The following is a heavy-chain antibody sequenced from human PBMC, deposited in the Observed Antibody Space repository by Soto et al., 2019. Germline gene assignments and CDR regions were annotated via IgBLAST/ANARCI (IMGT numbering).Heavy chain of an antibody. Sequence: QVQLQQWGAGLLKPSETLSLTCAVYGGSFSGYYWSWIRQPPGKGLVWIGEINHSGSTNYNPSLKSRVTIAVDTSKNQFSLKLSSVTAADTAVYYCARAYDYVWGSYRPSGRPFDYWGQGTLVTVSS. V-gene: IGHV4-34*01. CDR2: INHSGST. CDR3: ARAYDYVWGSYRPSGRPFDY. D-gene: IGHD3-16*02. CDR1: GGSFSGYY. J-gene: IGHJ4*02.